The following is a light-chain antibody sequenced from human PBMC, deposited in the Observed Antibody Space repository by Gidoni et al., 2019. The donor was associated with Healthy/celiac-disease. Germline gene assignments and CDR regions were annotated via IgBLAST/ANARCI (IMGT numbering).Light chain of an antibody. J-gene: IGKJ4*01. CDR2: DAS. Sequence: EIGLTQSPATLSLSPGERATLSCMASQSVSSYLAWYQQKPGQAPRLLIYDASNRATGIPARFSGSGSGTDFTLTISSLEPEDFAVYYCQQRSNWLTFGGGTKVEIK. V-gene: IGKV3-11*01. CDR3: QQRSNWLT. CDR1: QSVSSY.